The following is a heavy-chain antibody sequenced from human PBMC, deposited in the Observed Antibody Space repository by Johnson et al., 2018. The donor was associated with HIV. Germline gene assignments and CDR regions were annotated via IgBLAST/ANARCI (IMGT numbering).Heavy chain of an antibody. CDR2: ISYDGSNI. CDR3: GRGGRVVMEDVFGI. J-gene: IGHJ3*02. D-gene: IGHD3-3*01. V-gene: IGHV3-30*03. Sequence: QVHLVESGGGVVQPGRSLRLSCAASGFNFSSNGMFWVRQAPDKGLEWVAVISYDGSNIYYVDSVKGRFTISRDDAKNLLFLQMNSLTADDTAVYYCGRGGRVVMEDVFGIWGQGTMVTVSS. CDR1: GFNFSSNG.